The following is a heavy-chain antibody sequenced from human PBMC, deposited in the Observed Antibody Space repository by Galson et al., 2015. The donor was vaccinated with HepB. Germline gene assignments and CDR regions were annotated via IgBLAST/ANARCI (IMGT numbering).Heavy chain of an antibody. D-gene: IGHD3-3*01. V-gene: IGHV1-46*01. CDR2: INPDGGGT. CDR1: GYTFSNYY. Sequence: SVKVSCKASGYTFSNYYMHWVRQAPGQGLEWMGTINPDGGGTNYAQKFQGRVTMTTDMSTSTVYMELRSLRSEDRAVYYCARDQGLTVFGVFMDGWGQGTLVTVSS. CDR3: ARDQGLTVFGVFMDG. J-gene: IGHJ4*02.